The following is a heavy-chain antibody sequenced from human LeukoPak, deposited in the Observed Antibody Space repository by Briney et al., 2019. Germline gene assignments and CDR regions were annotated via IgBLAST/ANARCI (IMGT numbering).Heavy chain of an antibody. CDR3: ARDRPKDCSGGSCYSGYNAFDI. CDR1: GFTVSSNY. CDR2: IYSGGST. Sequence: GGSLRLSCAASGFTVSSNYMSWVRQAPGKGLEWGSVIYSGGSTYYADSVKGRFTISRDNSKNTLYLQMNSLRAEDTAVYYCARDRPKDCSGGSCYSGYNAFDIWGQGTMVTVSS. J-gene: IGHJ3*02. D-gene: IGHD2-15*01. V-gene: IGHV3-66*02.